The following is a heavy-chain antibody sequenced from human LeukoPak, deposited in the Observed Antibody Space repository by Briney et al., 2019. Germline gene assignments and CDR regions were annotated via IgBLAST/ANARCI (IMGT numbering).Heavy chain of an antibody. V-gene: IGHV3-7*01. J-gene: IGHJ4*02. CDR2: IDQDGSSE. CDR1: GFTFSDYW. Sequence: GGSLRLSCAASGFTFSDYWMNWVRQAPGKGLEWVANIDQDGSSEYYVGSVQGRFTISRDNAKNSLYLQMNSLRAEDTAVYYCARGDWAPFDYWGQGGLLTVSS. CDR3: ARGDWAPFDY. D-gene: IGHD2-21*02.